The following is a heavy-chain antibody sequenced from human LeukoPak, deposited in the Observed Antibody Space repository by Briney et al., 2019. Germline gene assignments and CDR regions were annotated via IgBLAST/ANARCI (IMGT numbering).Heavy chain of an antibody. CDR3: ARPMTGTGLTYYYYGMDI. CDR2: INPNSGGT. CDR1: GYTFTGYY. Sequence: ASEKVSCKASGYTFTGYYLHWVRQAPGQGLGWLGWINPNSGGTHYAQKFQGRVTVTRDTSISTAYMELNSLRSEDTALYYCARPMTGTGLTYYYYGMDIWGQGTTVTVAS. V-gene: IGHV1-2*02. J-gene: IGHJ6*02. D-gene: IGHD1-1*01.